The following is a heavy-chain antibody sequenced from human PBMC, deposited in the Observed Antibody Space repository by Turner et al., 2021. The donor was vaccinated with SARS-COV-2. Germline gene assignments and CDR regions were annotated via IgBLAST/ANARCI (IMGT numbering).Heavy chain of an antibody. V-gene: IGHV2-5*02. J-gene: IGHJ4*02. CDR1: GFSLSTSGVG. CDR2: IYWDDDK. Sequence: QITLKESGPTLVQPTQILTLTCTCSGFSLSTSGVGVAWIRQPPGKALAWLAIIYWDDDKRYSPSLKSRLTITKDTYKKQVVLTMTNMDPVDTARDYCAHKVVAAIFDYWGQGTMVTVSS. D-gene: IGHD2-15*01. CDR3: AHKVVAAIFDY.